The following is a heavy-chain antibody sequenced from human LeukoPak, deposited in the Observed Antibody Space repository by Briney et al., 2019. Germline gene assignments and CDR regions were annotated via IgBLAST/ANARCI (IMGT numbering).Heavy chain of an antibody. CDR3: ARVWDDYGMDV. V-gene: IGHV1-18*01. Sequence: GASVKVSSMASGYTFTSYGISWVRQAPGQGLEWMGWISSYNGNTNYAQKLQCRVTMTTDTSTSTAYMELRSLRSDDTAVYYCARVWDDYGMDVWGQGTTVTVSS. J-gene: IGHJ6*02. D-gene: IGHD1-26*01. CDR2: ISSYNGNT. CDR1: GYTFTSYG.